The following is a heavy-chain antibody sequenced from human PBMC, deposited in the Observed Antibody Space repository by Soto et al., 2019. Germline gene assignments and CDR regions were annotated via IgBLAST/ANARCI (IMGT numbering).Heavy chain of an antibody. CDR3: ARDTVTTSDDAFDI. J-gene: IGHJ3*02. CDR2: VYYSGST. CDR1: GGSISSYY. V-gene: IGHV4-59*01. D-gene: IGHD4-17*01. Sequence: QVQLQESGPGLVKPSETLSLTCTVSGGSISSYYWTWIRQPPGKRLEWIGYVYYSGSTNYNPPLKSRVTISVDMSKNQFSLKLSSVTAADTAVYYCARDTVTTSDDAFDIWGQGTMVTVSS.